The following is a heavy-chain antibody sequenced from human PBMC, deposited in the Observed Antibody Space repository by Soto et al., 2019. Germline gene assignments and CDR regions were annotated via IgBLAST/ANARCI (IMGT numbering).Heavy chain of an antibody. J-gene: IGHJ4*02. CDR1: GGSISSSSYY. D-gene: IGHD3-10*01. CDR2: IYYSGST. Sequence: SETLSLTCTVSGGSISSSSYYWGWIRQPPGKGLEWIGSIYYSGSTYYNPSLKSRVTISVDTSKNQFSLKLSSVTAADTAVYYCDLSYYYGSGSYYDDYWGQGTLVTVSS. CDR3: DLSYYYGSGSYYDDY. V-gene: IGHV4-39*01.